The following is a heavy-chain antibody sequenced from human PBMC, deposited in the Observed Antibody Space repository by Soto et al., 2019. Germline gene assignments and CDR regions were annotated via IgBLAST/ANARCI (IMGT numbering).Heavy chain of an antibody. J-gene: IGHJ4*02. D-gene: IGHD3-3*01. CDR3: ARGSGLRFLEWTPPYFDY. CDR1: GGSFSGYY. Sequence: SETLSLTCAVYGGSFSGYYWSWIRQPPGKGLEWIGEINHSGSTNYNPSLKSRVTISVDTSKNQFSLKLSSVTAADTAVYYCARGSGLRFLEWTPPYFDYWGQGTLVTVSS. V-gene: IGHV4-34*01. CDR2: INHSGST.